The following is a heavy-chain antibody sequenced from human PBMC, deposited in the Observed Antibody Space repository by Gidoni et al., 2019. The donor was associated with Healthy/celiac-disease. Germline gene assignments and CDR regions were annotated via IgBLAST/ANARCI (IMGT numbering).Heavy chain of an antibody. Sequence: QVQLQESGPGLVKPSGTLSLTCAVSGGSISSSNWWSWARQPPGKGLEWIGEIYHSGSTNYNPSLKSRVTISVDKSKNQFSLKLSSVTAADTAVYYCARSGSGSYYSNYYYGMDVWGQGTTVTVSS. D-gene: IGHD1-26*01. CDR3: ARSGSGSYYSNYYYGMDV. CDR1: GGSISSSNW. CDR2: IYHSGST. V-gene: IGHV4-4*02. J-gene: IGHJ6*02.